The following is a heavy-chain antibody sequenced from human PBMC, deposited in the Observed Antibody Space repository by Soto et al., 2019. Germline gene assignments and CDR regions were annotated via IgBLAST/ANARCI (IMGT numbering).Heavy chain of an antibody. V-gene: IGHV3-74*01. J-gene: IGHJ5*02. D-gene: IGHD3-22*01. CDR1: DFTFSKYW. CDR2: INMDGTKT. Sequence: GDSLKISCVASDFTFSKYWMHWVRQAPGKGLVWVSRINMDGTKTAYADSVKGRFTVSRDNANNTLYLQMNSLGVEDTAVYYCARDYYYDSRSSSVNWFDPWGQGILVTVSS. CDR3: ARDYYYDSRSSSVNWFDP.